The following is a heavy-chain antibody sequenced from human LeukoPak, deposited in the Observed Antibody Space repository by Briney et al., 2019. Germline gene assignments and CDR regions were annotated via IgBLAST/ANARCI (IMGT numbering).Heavy chain of an antibody. V-gene: IGHV4-34*01. CDR3: ARGRFDYYDTSGYYRPREYYYYYYYMDV. J-gene: IGHJ6*03. D-gene: IGHD3-22*01. CDR2: INHSGST. Sequence: SETLSLTCAVYGGSFSGYYWSWIRQPPGKGLEWIGEINHSGSTNYNPSLKSRVTISVDTSKNQFSLKLSSVTAADTAVYYCARGRFDYYDTSGYYRPREYYYYYYYMDVWGKGTTVTISS. CDR1: GGSFSGYY.